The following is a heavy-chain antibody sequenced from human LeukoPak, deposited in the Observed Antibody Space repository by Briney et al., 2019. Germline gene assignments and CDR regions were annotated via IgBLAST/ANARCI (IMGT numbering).Heavy chain of an antibody. CDR3: ARGWDSSGQIPFFY. J-gene: IGHJ4*02. CDR2: IIPIFGSA. D-gene: IGHD3-22*01. CDR1: GYTFTSYY. Sequence: SVKVSCKASGYTFTSYYMHWVRQAPRQGLEWMGGIIPIFGSANYAQKFQGRVTITADTSTSTAYMELSRLRSEDTAVYYCARGWDSSGQIPFFYWGQGTLVTVSS. V-gene: IGHV1-69*06.